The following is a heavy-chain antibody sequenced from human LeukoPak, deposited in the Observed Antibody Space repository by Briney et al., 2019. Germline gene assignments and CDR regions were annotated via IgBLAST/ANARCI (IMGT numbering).Heavy chain of an antibody. CDR2: ISGSGGTT. V-gene: IGHV3-23*01. J-gene: IGHJ4*02. CDR1: GFTFSHYA. D-gene: IGHD1-20*01. CDR3: AKGDKGVVGNWRGYYFDY. Sequence: PGGSLRLSCAASGFTFSHYAMAWVRQSPGKGLEWVSTISGSGGTTYYADSVQGRLTISRDNSENTLHLQMNSLRAEDTAVYYCAKGDKGVVGNWRGYYFDYWGQGTLVTVSS.